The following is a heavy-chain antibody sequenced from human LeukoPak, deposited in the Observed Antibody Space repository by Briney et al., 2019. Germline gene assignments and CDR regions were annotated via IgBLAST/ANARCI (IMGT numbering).Heavy chain of an antibody. V-gene: IGHV3-48*02. D-gene: IGHD2-8*02. CDR2: ISGCSGSI. CDR1: GFTFRTYG. J-gene: IGHJ4*02. Sequence: GGSLRLSCAASGFTFRTYGMNWVRQAPGKGLEWVSYISGCSGSIYDADSVKGRFTISRDNAKTSLYLEMNSLRDEDTAFYYCARVYCTGGMCYTGLDYWGQGTLVTVSS. CDR3: ARVYCTGGMCYTGLDY.